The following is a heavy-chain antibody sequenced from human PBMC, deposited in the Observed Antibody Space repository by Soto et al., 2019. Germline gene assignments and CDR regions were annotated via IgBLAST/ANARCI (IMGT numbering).Heavy chain of an antibody. V-gene: IGHV4-59*01. CDR3: XXXIQLXPIXYXFDY. CDR1: GGSIXSXY. CDR2: IYYSGST. J-gene: IGHJ4*02. Sequence: QVQLQESGPGLVKPSETLSLTCTVSGGSIXSXYXXXIRQPPGKXXEWIGYIYYSGSTNYNPSLKSRVTXXXXTXXXXXXXXXXSXXXXXXXXXXCXXXIQLXPIXYXFDYWGQGTLVTVSS. D-gene: IGHD5-18*01.